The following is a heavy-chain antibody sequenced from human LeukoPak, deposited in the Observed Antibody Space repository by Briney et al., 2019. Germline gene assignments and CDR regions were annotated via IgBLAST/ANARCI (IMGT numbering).Heavy chain of an antibody. Sequence: SVKVSCKASGGTFSSYAISWVRQAPGQGLEWMGGIIPNFGTANYAQKFQGRVTITADESASTAYMELSSLRSEDTAVYYCARGLLILPDWNYPYFDYWGQGTLVTVSS. CDR1: GGTFSSYA. V-gene: IGHV1-69*13. CDR2: IIPNFGTA. D-gene: IGHD1-7*01. CDR3: ARGLLILPDWNYPYFDY. J-gene: IGHJ4*02.